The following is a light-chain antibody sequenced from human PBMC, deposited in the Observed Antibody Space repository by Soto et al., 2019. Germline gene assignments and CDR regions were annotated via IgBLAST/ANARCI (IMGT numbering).Light chain of an antibody. CDR3: QQYNNWPPIT. CDR2: GAS. J-gene: IGKJ5*01. CDR1: QSVSSN. V-gene: IGKV3-15*01. Sequence: IMMTKSPATLSVSPGERSSLSCRASQSVSSNLAWYQQKPGQAPRLLIYGASTRATGIPARFSGSGSGTEFTLTISSLQSEDFAVYYCQQYNNWPPITFGQGTRLENK.